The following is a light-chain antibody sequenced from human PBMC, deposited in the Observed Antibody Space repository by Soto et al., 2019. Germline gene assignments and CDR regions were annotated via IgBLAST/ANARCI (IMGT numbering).Light chain of an antibody. Sequence: EVVMTQSPATLSLSPGERATLSCRASQSVSSDLAWYQQKPGQAPRLLIYGASTRATDIPARFSGGESGTEFTLTISNLQSEDFGIYYCQQYNDWPPITFGPGTRVDI. V-gene: IGKV3-15*01. CDR3: QQYNDWPPIT. CDR1: QSVSSD. J-gene: IGKJ3*01. CDR2: GAS.